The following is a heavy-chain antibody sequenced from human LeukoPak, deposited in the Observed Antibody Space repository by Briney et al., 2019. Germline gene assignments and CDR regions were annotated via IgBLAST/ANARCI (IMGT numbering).Heavy chain of an antibody. CDR3: ARGGAPRPTRVAFDI. CDR2: VYYSGST. CDR1: GGSFSGYY. Sequence: PSETLSLTCAVYGGSFSGYYWSWIRQPPGKGREWMGYVYYSGSTDYNPSLKSRVTISLDTSKKQFSLKLSSVTAADTAVYYCARGGAPRPTRVAFDIWGQGTVVTVSS. J-gene: IGHJ3*02. V-gene: IGHV4-59*01. D-gene: IGHD4-17*01.